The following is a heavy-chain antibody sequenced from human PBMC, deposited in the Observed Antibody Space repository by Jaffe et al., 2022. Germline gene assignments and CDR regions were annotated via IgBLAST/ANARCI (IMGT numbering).Heavy chain of an antibody. D-gene: IGHD3-3*01. J-gene: IGHJ5*02. CDR3: ARVLGSYDFWSGYYPVWFDP. CDR1: GGTFSSYA. Sequence: QVQLVQSGAEVKKPGSSVKVSCKASGGTFSSYAISWVRQAPGQGLEWMGGIIPIFGTANYAQKFQGRVTITADESTSTAYMELSSLRSEDTAVYYCARVLGSYDFWSGYYPVWFDPWGQGTLVTVSS. CDR2: IIPIFGTA. V-gene: IGHV1-69*01.